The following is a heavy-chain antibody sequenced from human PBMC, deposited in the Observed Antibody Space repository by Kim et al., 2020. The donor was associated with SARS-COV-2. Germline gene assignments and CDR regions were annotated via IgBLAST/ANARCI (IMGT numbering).Heavy chain of an antibody. CDR1: GFTFGDYF. Sequence: GGSLRLSCAASGFTFGDYFMSWIRQAPGKGLEWLSYITGNSSYTNYADSVRGRFTISRDNAKNSMFLQMDSLRAEDTAVYYCARVEESGRYLAIDYWGQGTLVTVSS. J-gene: IGHJ4*02. CDR3: ARVEESGRYLAIDY. V-gene: IGHV3-11*06. CDR2: ITGNSSYT. D-gene: IGHD1-26*01.